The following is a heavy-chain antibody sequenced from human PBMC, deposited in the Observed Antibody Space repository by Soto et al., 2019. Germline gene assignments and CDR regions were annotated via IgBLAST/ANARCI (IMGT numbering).Heavy chain of an antibody. CDR2: ISDGDGAT. D-gene: IGHD3-16*01. Sequence: EVPLLESGGGLVQPGGSLRLSCAASGFAFSDYAMTWVRQAPGKGLEWVSDISDGDGATHYADSVKGRFTISRDDSKNTLYLQMDSLRVEDAAVYYCAKGRTFFDFWGQGTLVTVSS. J-gene: IGHJ4*02. CDR1: GFAFSDYA. V-gene: IGHV3-23*01. CDR3: AKGRTFFDF.